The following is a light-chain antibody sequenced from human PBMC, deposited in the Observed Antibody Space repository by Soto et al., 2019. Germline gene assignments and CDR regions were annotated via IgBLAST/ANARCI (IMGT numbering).Light chain of an antibody. J-gene: IGKJ1*01. Sequence: DIQMTQAPSTLSASVGDRVTITCRASQSISYWLAWYQQKPGQVPKLLIYDASNLESGVPSRFSGSGFGTEFSLTISSLQPDDFGTYYCQQYKSYPWTFGQGTKV. CDR2: DAS. CDR1: QSISYW. V-gene: IGKV1-5*01. CDR3: QQYKSYPWT.